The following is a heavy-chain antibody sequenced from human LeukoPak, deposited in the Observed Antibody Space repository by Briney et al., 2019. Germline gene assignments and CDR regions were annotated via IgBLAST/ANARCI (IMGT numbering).Heavy chain of an antibody. V-gene: IGHV3-30*18. CDR1: GFSFISYV. J-gene: IGHJ4*02. Sequence: PGGSLRLSCAASGFSFISYVRHWGRQAPGKGLEWVGDISDDGRTKDYADSAKGPFTIPRDNYKDTLYLQMHSLRAEATAVYYCAKRPSDYGAYVSYFDYWGQGTLVIVSS. CDR3: AKRPSDYGAYVSYFDY. CDR2: ISDDGRTK. D-gene: IGHD4-17*01.